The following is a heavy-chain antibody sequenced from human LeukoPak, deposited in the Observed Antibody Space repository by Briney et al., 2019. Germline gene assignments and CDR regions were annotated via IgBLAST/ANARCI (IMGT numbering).Heavy chain of an antibody. Sequence: PGGSLRLSCAASGFTFSSYGMHWVRQAPGKGLEWVAFIRYDGSNKYYADSVKGRFTISRDNSKNTLYRQMNSLRAEDTAVYYCAKTYVHRFLEWYFDYWGQGTLVTVSS. V-gene: IGHV3-30*02. D-gene: IGHD3-3*01. CDR1: GFTFSSYG. CDR3: AKTYVHRFLEWYFDY. CDR2: IRYDGSNK. J-gene: IGHJ4*02.